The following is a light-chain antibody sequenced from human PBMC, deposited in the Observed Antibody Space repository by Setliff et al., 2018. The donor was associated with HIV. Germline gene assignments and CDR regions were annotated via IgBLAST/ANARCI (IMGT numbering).Light chain of an antibody. J-gene: IGLJ1*01. V-gene: IGLV1-44*01. CDR2: TNY. Sequence: QSALTQPPSASGTPGQRVTISCSGTNSNIGSNAVNWYQQLPGTAPKLLIYTNYQRPSGVPDRFSGSKSGTSASLAISGLQSEDEADYYCAAWDASLIRYVFGTGT. CDR3: AAWDASLIRYV. CDR1: NSNIGSNA.